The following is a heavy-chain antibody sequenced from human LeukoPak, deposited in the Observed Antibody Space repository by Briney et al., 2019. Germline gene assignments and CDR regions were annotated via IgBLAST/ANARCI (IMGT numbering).Heavy chain of an antibody. Sequence: GGSLRLSCVASGFTFSDHYIDWVRQAPGKGLQWVGRSRNKANSYTTEYAASVKGRFIISRDDSESSLYLQMNSLTAEDTAVYYCARDLGYCTNGVCHTRFDYWGQGTLVAVSS. CDR1: GFTFSDHY. V-gene: IGHV3-72*01. D-gene: IGHD2-8*01. CDR3: ARDLGYCTNGVCHTRFDY. J-gene: IGHJ4*02. CDR2: SRNKANSYTT.